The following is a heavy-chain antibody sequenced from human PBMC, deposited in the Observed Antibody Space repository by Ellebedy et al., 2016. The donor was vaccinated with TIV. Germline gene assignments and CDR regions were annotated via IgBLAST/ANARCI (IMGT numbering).Heavy chain of an antibody. CDR2: INQDGTVE. CDR1: GFTFSSYW. V-gene: IGHV3-7*03. CDR3: ARSLFRGTYYYYYMDV. D-gene: IGHD2-21*01. J-gene: IGHJ6*03. Sequence: GESLKISCAASGFTFSSYWMTWVRQAPGKGLEWVANINQDGTVEHYVDSVKGRFTISRDNAKNSVSVQMNSLRSDDTAVYYCARSLFRGTYYYYYMDVWGKGTTVTVSS.